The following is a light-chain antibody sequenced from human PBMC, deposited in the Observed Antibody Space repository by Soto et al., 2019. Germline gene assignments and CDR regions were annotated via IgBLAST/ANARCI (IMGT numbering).Light chain of an antibody. V-gene: IGLV2-14*01. Sequence: QSALTQPASVSGSPGQSITISCTGTSSDIGGYNSVSWYQQYPGQAPQLIIFEVNDRPSGVSYRFSGSKSGNTASLTISDLQAEDEADYFCCSNTSTGTAYVFGSGTKLTVL. CDR1: SSDIGGYNS. J-gene: IGLJ1*01. CDR3: CSNTSTGTAYV. CDR2: EVN.